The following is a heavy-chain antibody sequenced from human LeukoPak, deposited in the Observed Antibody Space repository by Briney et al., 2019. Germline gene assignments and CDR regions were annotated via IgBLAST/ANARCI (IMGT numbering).Heavy chain of an antibody. CDR2: ISSNGGST. CDR3: ARDGGYDFWSGYVIDY. D-gene: IGHD3-3*01. V-gene: IGHV3-64*01. J-gene: IGHJ4*02. Sequence: TGGSPRLSCAASGFTFSSYAMHWVRQAPGKGLEYVSAISSNGGSTYYANSVRGRFTISRDNSKNTLYLQMGSLRAEDMAVYYCARDGGYDFWSGYVIDYWGQGTLVTVSS. CDR1: GFTFSSYA.